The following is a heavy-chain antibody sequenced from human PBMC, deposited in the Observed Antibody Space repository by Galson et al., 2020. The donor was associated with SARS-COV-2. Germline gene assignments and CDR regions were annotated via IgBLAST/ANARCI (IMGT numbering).Heavy chain of an antibody. CDR2: IYPSGKP. V-gene: IGHV4-4*07. CDR1: GGSINNYF. D-gene: IGHD3-10*01. CDR3: ARGLWLGESVHYYGMDV. J-gene: IGHJ6*02. Sequence: ASETLSLTCSVSGGSINNYFWSWVQQPAGKGLEWIGRIYPSGKPNYNPSLKSRIIMSIDTAKNQFSLRLTSVTAADTAMYYCARGLWLGESVHYYGMDVWGQGTTVTVSS.